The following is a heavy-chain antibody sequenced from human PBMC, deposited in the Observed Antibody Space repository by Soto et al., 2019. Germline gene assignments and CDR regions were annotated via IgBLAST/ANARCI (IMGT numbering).Heavy chain of an antibody. CDR1: GGSMRSQY. V-gene: IGHV4-59*11. CDR3: ARRWVVATTRGADCFDP. Sequence: QVQLQESGPGLVKPSETLSLSCTVSGGSMRSQYWSWIRQPPGKGLEWIGYIYYNGNTNYNPSLQSRVPISIDTFKSQFSLKLHSVTAADTAIYYCARRWVVATTRGADCFDPWGQGTLVTVSS. J-gene: IGHJ5*02. CDR2: IYYNGNT. D-gene: IGHD5-12*01.